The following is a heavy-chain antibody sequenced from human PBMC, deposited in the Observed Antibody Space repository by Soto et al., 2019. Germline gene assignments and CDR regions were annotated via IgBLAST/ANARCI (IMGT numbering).Heavy chain of an antibody. CDR1: GYSFTSYW. CDR2: IYPGDSDT. Sequence: GESLKISCKGSGYSFTSYWIGWVRQMPGKGLEWMGIIYPGDSDTRYSPSFQGQVTISADKSISTAYLQWSSLKASDTAVYYCAKDTHHVSFWSGYYYYYGMDVWGQGTTVTVSS. CDR3: AKDTHHVSFWSGYYYYYGMDV. D-gene: IGHD3-3*01. J-gene: IGHJ6*02. V-gene: IGHV5-51*01.